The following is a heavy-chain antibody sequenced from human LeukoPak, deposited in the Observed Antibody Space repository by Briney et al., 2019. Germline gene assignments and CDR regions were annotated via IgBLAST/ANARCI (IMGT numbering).Heavy chain of an antibody. J-gene: IGHJ4*02. CDR1: GGSISSGGYY. D-gene: IGHD3-9*01. CDR2: IYYSGST. V-gene: IGHV4-31*03. Sequence: SETLSLTCTVSGGSISSGGYYWSWIRQHPGKGLEWIGYIYYSGSTYYNPSLKSRVTISIDTSKNQFSLKLSSVTAADTAVYYCARGRFDPLTGYEYYHDYWGQGTLVTVSS. CDR3: ARGRFDPLTGYEYYHDY.